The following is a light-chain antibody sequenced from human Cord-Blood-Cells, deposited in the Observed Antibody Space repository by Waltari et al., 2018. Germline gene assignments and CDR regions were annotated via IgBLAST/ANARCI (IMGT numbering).Light chain of an antibody. Sequence: IVLTQSPATLSLSTGESATLSRRASQSVSSTYLAWYQQTPGLAPRLLIYDASSRATGIPDRFSGSGSGTDFTLTISRLEPEDFAVYYCKQYSSSPRTFGQGTKVEIK. V-gene: IGKV3D-20*01. CDR2: DAS. CDR3: KQYSSSPRT. J-gene: IGKJ1*01. CDR1: QSVSSTY.